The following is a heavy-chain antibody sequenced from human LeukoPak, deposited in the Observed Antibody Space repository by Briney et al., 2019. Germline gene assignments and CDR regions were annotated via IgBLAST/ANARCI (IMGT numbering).Heavy chain of an antibody. J-gene: IGHJ5*02. CDR1: GFSLSNFQ. CDR2: ISLDGSTE. V-gene: IGHV3-30-3*01. D-gene: IGHD3-9*01. Sequence: PGGSLRLSCVASGFSLSNFQMYWVRQAPGKGLEWVSIISLDGSTEFYADSVKGRFTISRDNAKNSLYLQMNSLRAEDTAVYYCARDYTGYFPWGQGTLVIVSS. CDR3: ARDYTGYFP.